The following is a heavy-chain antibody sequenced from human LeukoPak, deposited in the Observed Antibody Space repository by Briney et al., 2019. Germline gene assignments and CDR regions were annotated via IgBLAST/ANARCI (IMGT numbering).Heavy chain of an antibody. CDR2: INPTGGST. J-gene: IGHJ4*02. V-gene: IGHV1-46*01. D-gene: IGHD3-9*01. Sequence: ASVKVSCKASGYTFTNYYMHWVRQAPGQGLEWMGIINPTGGSTSYAQKFQGRVTMTRDTSTRTVYMELSSLRSEDTAVYYCAKTYYDILTGYYKKGPFDYWGQGTLVTVSS. CDR1: GYTFTNYY. CDR3: AKTYYDILTGYYKKGPFDY.